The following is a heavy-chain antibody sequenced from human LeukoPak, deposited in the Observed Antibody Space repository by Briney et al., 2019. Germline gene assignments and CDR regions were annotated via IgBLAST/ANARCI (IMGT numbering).Heavy chain of an antibody. Sequence: GRSLSLSFAASGFPFYYYAMHWVRPAPGKGLEWVSGINWSSGSIGYGDSVKGRFNISRDNAKNSLYLQMNSLRAEDTALYYCAKDQDTAMGLFDYWGQGTLVTVSS. CDR2: INWSSGSI. CDR1: GFPFYYYA. CDR3: AKDQDTAMGLFDY. D-gene: IGHD5-18*01. V-gene: IGHV3-9*01. J-gene: IGHJ4*02.